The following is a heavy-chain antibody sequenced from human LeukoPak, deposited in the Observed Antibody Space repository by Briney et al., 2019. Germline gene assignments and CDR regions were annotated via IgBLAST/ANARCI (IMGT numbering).Heavy chain of an antibody. Sequence: SETLSLTCTVSGGSISSYYWGWIRQPPGKGLEWIGSTYYSGSTYYNPSLKSRVTISVDTSKNQFSLKLSSVTAADTAVYYCARGRTGLTHYADFDYWGQGTLVTVSS. V-gene: IGHV4-39*01. D-gene: IGHD2-2*01. CDR2: TYYSGST. J-gene: IGHJ4*02. CDR1: GGSISSYY. CDR3: ARGRTGLTHYADFDY.